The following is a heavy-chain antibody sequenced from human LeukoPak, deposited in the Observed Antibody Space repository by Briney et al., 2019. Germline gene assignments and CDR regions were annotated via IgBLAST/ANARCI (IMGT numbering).Heavy chain of an antibody. Sequence: GGSLRLSGAASGFTFSSYSMNWVRQAPGKGLEWVSSISSSSSYIYYADSVKGRFTISRDNAKNSLYLQMNSLRAEDTAVYYCARGEYSSSSPWFDPWGQGTLVTVSS. D-gene: IGHD6-6*01. CDR1: GFTFSSYS. CDR2: ISSSSSYI. V-gene: IGHV3-21*01. J-gene: IGHJ5*02. CDR3: ARGEYSSSSPWFDP.